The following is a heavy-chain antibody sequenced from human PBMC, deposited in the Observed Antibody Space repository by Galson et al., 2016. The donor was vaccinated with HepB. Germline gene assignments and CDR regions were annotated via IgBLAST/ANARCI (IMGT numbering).Heavy chain of an antibody. D-gene: IGHD5-12*01. Sequence: TLSLTCNVSGGSISRGGYYWSWIRQHPGQGLEWIGYIYYSGSSYYNPSLKSRVSMSLDTSKNHFSLKLSPVTAAETAVYYCARLNGYDLDYWGQGTLVTVSS. CDR1: GGSISRGGYY. CDR2: IYYSGSS. CDR3: ARLNGYDLDY. V-gene: IGHV4-31*03. J-gene: IGHJ4*02.